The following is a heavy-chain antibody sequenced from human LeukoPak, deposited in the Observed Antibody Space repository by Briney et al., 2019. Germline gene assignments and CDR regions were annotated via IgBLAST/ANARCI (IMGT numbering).Heavy chain of an antibody. J-gene: IGHJ6*03. V-gene: IGHV1-8*01. D-gene: IGHD3-10*01. CDR1: GYTFTSYD. Sequence: ASVTVSFKASGYTFTSYDINWVRQATGQGLEWMGWMNPNSGNTGYAQKFQGRVTMTRNTSISTAYMELSSLRSEDTAVYYCARGRGRLYYYYMDVWGKGTTVTISS. CDR3: ARGRGRLYYYYMDV. CDR2: MNPNSGNT.